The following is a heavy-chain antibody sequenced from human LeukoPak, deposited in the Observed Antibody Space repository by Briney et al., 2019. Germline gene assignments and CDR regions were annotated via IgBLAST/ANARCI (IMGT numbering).Heavy chain of an antibody. CDR2: ISYDGNNK. CDR3: AKGMKLGY. J-gene: IGHJ4*02. Sequence: GRSLRLSCAASGFTFSSYGMHWVRQAPGKGLEWVAVISYDGNNKYCADSVKGRFTISRDNTENTLYLQMNSLRAEDTAVYYCAKGMKLGYWGQGTLVAVSS. V-gene: IGHV3-30*18. D-gene: IGHD6-13*01. CDR1: GFTFSSYG.